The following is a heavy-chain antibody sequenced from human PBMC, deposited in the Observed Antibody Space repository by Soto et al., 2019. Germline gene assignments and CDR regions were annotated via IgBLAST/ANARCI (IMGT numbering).Heavy chain of an antibody. CDR1: GYTFTSYD. D-gene: IGHD2-21*01. Sequence: ASVKVSCKASGYTFTSYDINWVRQATGQGLEWMGWMNPNSGNTGYAQKFQGRVTMTRNTSISTAYMELSSLRSEDTAVYYCARAYYCGGDCHLGYMDVWGKGTTVTVSS. V-gene: IGHV1-8*01. J-gene: IGHJ6*03. CDR2: MNPNSGNT. CDR3: ARAYYCGGDCHLGYMDV.